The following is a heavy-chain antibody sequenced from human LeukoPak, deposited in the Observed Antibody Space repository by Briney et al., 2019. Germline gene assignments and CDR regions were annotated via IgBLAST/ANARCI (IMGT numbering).Heavy chain of an antibody. D-gene: IGHD2-2*01. J-gene: IGHJ6*03. V-gene: IGHV3-53*01. CDR1: GLNVTYNY. CDR3: YARPVLPAAFLPSGNYMDV. Sequence: GGSLRLSCAASGLNVTYNYMGWVRQAPGKGLEWLSVIYSGGMTYYADSVKGRFIISRDNSKNTLYLQMNRLRAEDTAVYYCYARPVLPAAFLPSGNYMDVWGKGATVTVSS. CDR2: IYSGGMT.